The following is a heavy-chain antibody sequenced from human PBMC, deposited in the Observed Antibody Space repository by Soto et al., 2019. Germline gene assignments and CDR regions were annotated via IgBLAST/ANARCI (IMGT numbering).Heavy chain of an antibody. CDR1: GFSLTSRAVG. CDR3: AHGSGWLLDH. CDR2: IYWNDDN. J-gene: IGHJ4*02. Sequence: QITLKESGPTLVNPTQTLTLTCTFSGFSLTSRAVGVGWIRQPPGKAPEWLALIYWNDDNHYSPSLKSRLTITKDTSKNQVVFTMTDMDPVDTATYYCAHGSGWLLDHWGQGILVTVSS. V-gene: IGHV2-5*01. D-gene: IGHD3-22*01.